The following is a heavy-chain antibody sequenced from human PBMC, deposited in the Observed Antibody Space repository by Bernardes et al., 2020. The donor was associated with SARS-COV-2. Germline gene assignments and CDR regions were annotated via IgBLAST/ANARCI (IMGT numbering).Heavy chain of an antibody. Sequence: GGSLRLSCAASGFTFSSYAMSWVRQVPGKGLEWVSLISGSGDSTYYADSVKGRFTISRDNAKNTLYLQMNSLRAEDTAVYYCARDCGGDCYSGFDYWGQGTLVTVSS. CDR1: GFTFSSYA. CDR3: ARDCGGDCYSGFDY. CDR2: ISGSGDST. D-gene: IGHD2-21*02. J-gene: IGHJ4*02. V-gene: IGHV3-23*01.